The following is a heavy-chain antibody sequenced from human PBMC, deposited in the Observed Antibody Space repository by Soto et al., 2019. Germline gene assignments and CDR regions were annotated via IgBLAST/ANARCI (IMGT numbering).Heavy chain of an antibody. D-gene: IGHD3-16*01. J-gene: IGHJ4*02. CDR1: GFTFSSYW. Sequence: EVQLVESGGGLVQPGGSLRLSCAASGFTFSSYWMSWVRQAPGKALECVANIKQDGRETYYVDSVKGRFTISRDTATSALYMQMDSLGAEDTAVYYCARGTSHYNYVHVWYWGQGTHVIVSS. V-gene: IGHV3-7*03. CDR2: IKQDGRET. CDR3: ARGTSHYNYVHVWY.